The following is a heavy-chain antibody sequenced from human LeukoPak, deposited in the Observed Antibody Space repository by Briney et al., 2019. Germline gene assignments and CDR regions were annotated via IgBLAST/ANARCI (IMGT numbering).Heavy chain of an antibody. CDR3: TTGLYGSGTSY. J-gene: IGHJ4*02. CDR1: GFTFSNAW. V-gene: IGHV3-15*01. Sequence: KPGGSLRLSCAASGFTFSNAWMSWVRQAPGKGLEWFGRIKSKSDGGTTDYVAPVKGRFTFSRDDSRNTMYLQMNSLKTEDTAVYYCTTGLYGSGTSYWGQGTLVTVSS. D-gene: IGHD3-10*01. CDR2: IKSKSDGGTT.